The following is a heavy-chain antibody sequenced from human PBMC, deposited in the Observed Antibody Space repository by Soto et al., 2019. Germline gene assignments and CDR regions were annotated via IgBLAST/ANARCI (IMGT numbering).Heavy chain of an antibody. CDR2: IYPGDSDT. CDR3: ARHWLPLRIAVADYYYVMDV. D-gene: IGHD6-19*01. J-gene: IGHJ6*02. CDR1: GYSFTSYW. V-gene: IGHV5-51*01. Sequence: PGESLKISCKGSGYSFTSYWIGWVRQMPGKGLEWMGIIYPGDSDTRYSPSFQGQVTISADKSISTAYLQWSSLKASDTAMYYCARHWLPLRIAVADYYYVMDVWGQGTTVTVS.